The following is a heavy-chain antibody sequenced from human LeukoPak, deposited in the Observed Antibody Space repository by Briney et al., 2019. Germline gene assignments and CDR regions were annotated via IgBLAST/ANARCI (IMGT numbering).Heavy chain of an antibody. J-gene: IGHJ4*02. V-gene: IGHV3-21*01. Sequence: RGSLRLSPAASRFTLSRDIMNSVRQAPGKGLEWGSSISSSSSYIYYADSEKGRFTISRDNAKNTLYLQMNSLRAEDTAVYYCVQGGSNYMGYFDYWGQGTLVTVSS. CDR3: VQGGSNYMGYFDY. D-gene: IGHD1-26*01. CDR1: RFTLSRDI. CDR2: ISSSSSYI.